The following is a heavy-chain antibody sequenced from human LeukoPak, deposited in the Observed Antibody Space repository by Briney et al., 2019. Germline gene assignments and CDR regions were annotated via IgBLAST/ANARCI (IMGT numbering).Heavy chain of an antibody. Sequence: GGSLRLSCAASGFTFDTHYINWVRQAPGKGLEWVSSISSSSTYIYYADSVRGRFTISRDNAKNSLYLQMNSLRAEDTAVYYCARGDRSSGPYGMDVWGQGTTVTVSS. CDR3: ARGDRSSGPYGMDV. V-gene: IGHV3-21*01. CDR1: GFTFDTHY. CDR2: ISSSSTYI. J-gene: IGHJ6*02. D-gene: IGHD2-15*01.